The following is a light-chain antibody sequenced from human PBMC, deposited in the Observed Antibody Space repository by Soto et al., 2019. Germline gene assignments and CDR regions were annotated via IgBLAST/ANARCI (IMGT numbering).Light chain of an antibody. CDR1: QSVSSN. V-gene: IGKV3-15*01. CDR2: GAS. J-gene: IGKJ1*01. CDR3: QQYNNWWT. Sequence: EIVMTQSPAPLSVSPGERATLSCRASQSVSSNLAWYQQKPGQAPRLLIYGASTRATGIPARFSGSESGTEFTLTISSLQSEDFAVYYCQQYNNWWTLGQGTKVDIK.